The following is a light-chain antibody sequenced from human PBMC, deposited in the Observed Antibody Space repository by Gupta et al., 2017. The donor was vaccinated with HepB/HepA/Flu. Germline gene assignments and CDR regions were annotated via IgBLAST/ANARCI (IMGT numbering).Light chain of an antibody. V-gene: IGLV1-40*01. J-gene: IGLJ3*02. CDR2: GNS. CDR3: QSSDSSLRGSNV. Sequence: QSVLTPPPSVSGAPGQRVTISCTGSSSNIGAGYDVHWYQQLPGTAPPLLIFGNSNRPSGVPDRFSCATTGASASPVITGRQAEDEADYYCQSSDSSLRGSNVFGGGTKLTVL. CDR1: SSNIGAGYD.